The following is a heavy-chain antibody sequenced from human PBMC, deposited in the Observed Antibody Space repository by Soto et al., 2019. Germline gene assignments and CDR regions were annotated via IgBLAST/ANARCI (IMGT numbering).Heavy chain of an antibody. D-gene: IGHD6-13*01. CDR1: GFTFRSFT. J-gene: IGHJ5*02. Sequence: EVQLVESGGGLVKPGGSLRLSCAASGFTFRSFTMNWVRQAPGKGLEWVSTISSNSAYIYYTDAPRGRFTISRDNAKNSLHLQMNSLRAEDTAVYYCTRDASRDSSARGWFDPWGPGTLVTVSS. CDR2: ISSNSAYI. V-gene: IGHV3-21*02. CDR3: TRDASRDSSARGWFDP.